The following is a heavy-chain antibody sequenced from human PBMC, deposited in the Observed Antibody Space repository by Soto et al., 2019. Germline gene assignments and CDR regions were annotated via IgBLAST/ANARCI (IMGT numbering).Heavy chain of an antibody. J-gene: IGHJ6*02. CDR1: GGSISSGGYY. CDR2: IYYSGST. V-gene: IGHV4-31*03. CDR3: ARVMFESIAARLVYYGMDV. Sequence: QVQLQESGPGLVKPSQTLSLTCTVSGGSISSGGYYWSWIRQHPGKGLEWIGYIYYSGSTYYNPSLKSRVTISVDTSKNQFSLKLSSVTAADTAVYYCARVMFESIAARLVYYGMDVWGQGTTVTVSS. D-gene: IGHD6-6*01.